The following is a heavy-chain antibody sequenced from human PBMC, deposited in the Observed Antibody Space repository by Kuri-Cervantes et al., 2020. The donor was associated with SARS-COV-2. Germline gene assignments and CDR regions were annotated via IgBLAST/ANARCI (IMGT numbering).Heavy chain of an antibody. D-gene: IGHD3-10*01. J-gene: IGHJ3*02. CDR2: MNPNSGST. Sequence: ASVKVSCKASGYTFSSYGISWVRQATGQGLEWMGWMNPNSGSTGYAQKFQGRVTITRNTSISTAYMELSSLRSEDTAVYYCARGGAHDAFDIWGQGTMVTVSS. V-gene: IGHV1-8*03. CDR1: GYTFSSYG. CDR3: ARGGAHDAFDI.